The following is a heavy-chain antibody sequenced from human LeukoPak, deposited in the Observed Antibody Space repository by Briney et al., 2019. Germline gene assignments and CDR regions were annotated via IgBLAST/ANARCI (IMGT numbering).Heavy chain of an antibody. CDR1: GGSMTSYY. CDR3: SRAPWVRGVYYMDV. J-gene: IGHJ6*03. D-gene: IGHD3-10*01. CDR2: IYYSGST. Sequence: SGTLSLTCTVSGGSMTSYYWSWIRQSPEKGLEWIGYIYYSGSTNYNPSLKSRVTISIDTSKNQFSLKLNSVTAADTAVYYCSRAPWVRGVYYMDVWGKGTTVTVSS. V-gene: IGHV4-59*01.